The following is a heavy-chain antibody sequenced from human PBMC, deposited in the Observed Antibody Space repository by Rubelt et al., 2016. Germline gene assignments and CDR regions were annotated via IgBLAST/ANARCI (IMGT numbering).Heavy chain of an antibody. Sequence: QLQVQESGPGLVKPSETLSLTCTVSGASFSSSGCYWGWIRQPPGKGLEWIGSIYYNGSTYYKPSLKSRVTLSVDTSKNQFSLRRSSVTAADTAVYYCARQIERYSASEGFDYWGQGTLVTVSS. V-gene: IGHV4-39*01. CDR1: GASFSSSGCY. J-gene: IGHJ4*02. D-gene: IGHD1-1*01. CDR2: IYYNGST. CDR3: ARQIERYSASEGFDY.